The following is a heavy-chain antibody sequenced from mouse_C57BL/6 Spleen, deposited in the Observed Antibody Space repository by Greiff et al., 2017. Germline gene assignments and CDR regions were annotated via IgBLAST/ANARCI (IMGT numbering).Heavy chain of an antibody. V-gene: IGHV1-18*01. Sequence: VQLQQSGPELVKPGASVKIPCKASGYTFTDYNMDWVKQSHGKSLEWIGDINPNNGGTIYNQKFKGKATLTVDKSSSTAYMELRSRTSEDTAVYYCAGRGRNYDYRDYAMGYWGQGTSVTVSS. D-gene: IGHD2-4*01. J-gene: IGHJ4*01. CDR3: AGRGRNYDYRDYAMGY. CDR2: INPNNGGT. CDR1: GYTFTDYN.